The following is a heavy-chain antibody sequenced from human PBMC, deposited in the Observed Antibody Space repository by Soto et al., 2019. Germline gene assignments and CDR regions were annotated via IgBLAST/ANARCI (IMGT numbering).Heavy chain of an antibody. Sequence: ASVKVSCKASGYTFTSYDINWVRQATGQGLEWMGWMNPNSGNTGYAQKFQGRVTMTRNTSISTAYMELSSLRSEDTAVYYCARERGLDYVWGSYLNWFDPWGQGTLVTVSS. D-gene: IGHD3-16*02. J-gene: IGHJ5*02. CDR3: ARERGLDYVWGSYLNWFDP. CDR2: MNPNSGNT. V-gene: IGHV1-8*01. CDR1: GYTFTSYD.